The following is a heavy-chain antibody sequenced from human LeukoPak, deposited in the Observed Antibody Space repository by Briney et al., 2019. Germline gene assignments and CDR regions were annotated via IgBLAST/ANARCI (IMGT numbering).Heavy chain of an antibody. CDR2: IWYDGSNK. CDR1: GFTFSSYE. V-gene: IGHV3-33*08. J-gene: IGHJ4*02. CDR3: ARDVIGYFDY. D-gene: IGHD2/OR15-2a*01. Sequence: GGSLRLSCAASGFTFSSYEMNWVRQAPGRGLEWVAVIWYDGSNKYYADSVKGRFTISRDSSKNTLYLQMNSLRAEDTAVYYCARDVIGYFDYWGQGTLVTVSS.